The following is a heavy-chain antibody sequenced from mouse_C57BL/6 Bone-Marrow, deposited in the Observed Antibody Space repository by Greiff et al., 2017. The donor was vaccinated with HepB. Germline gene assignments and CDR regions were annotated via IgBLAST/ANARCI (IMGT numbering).Heavy chain of an antibody. CDR1: GYSITSCYY. CDR3: ARDITTVAFDY. V-gene: IGHV3-6*01. CDR2: ISYDGSN. J-gene: IGHJ2*01. Sequence: VQLKQSGPGLVKPSQSLSLTCSVTGYSITSCYYWYLIRQLPGNKLEWLGYISYDGSNNYNPSLKTRISITRDTSKNQFFLELNSVTTEDTATYYGARDITTVAFDYWGQGTTLTVSS. D-gene: IGHD1-1*01.